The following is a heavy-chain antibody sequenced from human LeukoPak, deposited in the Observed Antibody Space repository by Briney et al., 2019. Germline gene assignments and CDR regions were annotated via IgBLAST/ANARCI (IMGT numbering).Heavy chain of an antibody. J-gene: IGHJ5*02. V-gene: IGHV3-7*01. CDR1: GFTFNDYW. Sequence: GGSLRLSCAASGFTFNDYWMSWVRQVPGKGLEWVANIKQDGSEKYYVDSVKGRFTISRDNSKNSLYLQMDGLRADDTAVYYCARGLRYFSPWGQGTLVTVSS. D-gene: IGHD3-9*01. CDR2: IKQDGSEK. CDR3: ARGLRYFSP.